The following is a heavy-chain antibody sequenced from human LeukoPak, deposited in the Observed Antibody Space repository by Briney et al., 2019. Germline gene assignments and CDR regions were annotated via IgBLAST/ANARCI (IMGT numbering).Heavy chain of an antibody. CDR2: ITSSSSYI. CDR3: AREYSYGYWLDY. Sequence: GGSLRLSCAASGFTFSSYSMNWVRQAPGKGLEWVSSITSSSSYIYYADSVKGRFTISRDNAKNSLHLQMNSLRAEDTALYYCAREYSYGYWLDYWGQGTLVTVSS. CDR1: GFTFSSYS. V-gene: IGHV3-21*04. D-gene: IGHD5-18*01. J-gene: IGHJ4*02.